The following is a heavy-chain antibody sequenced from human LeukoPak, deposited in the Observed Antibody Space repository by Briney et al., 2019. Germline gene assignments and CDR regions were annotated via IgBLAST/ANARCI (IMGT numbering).Heavy chain of an antibody. CDR1: GGSISSYY. D-gene: IGHD3-10*01. V-gene: IGHV4-4*07. Sequence: SETLSLTRTVSGGSISSYYWSWIRQPAGKGLEWIGRIYTTSGSTNYNPSLKSRVTISVDTSKNQFSLKLSSVTAADTAVYYCARELDYYGSMSHWYFDLWGRGTLVTVSS. CDR3: ARELDYYGSMSHWYFDL. J-gene: IGHJ2*01. CDR2: IYTTSGST.